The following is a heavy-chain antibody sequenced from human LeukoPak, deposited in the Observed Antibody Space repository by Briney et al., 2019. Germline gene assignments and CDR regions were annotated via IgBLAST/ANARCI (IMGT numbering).Heavy chain of an antibody. V-gene: IGHV3-30*01. D-gene: IGHD3-10*01. CDR1: GFTFSNYA. CDR3: ARDSTYYYDSGSSGPHYFDN. Sequence: PGKSLRLSCAASGFTFSNYAMHWVRQAPGKGLEWVSLISSGGTYEYYADSVKGRFTISRDISKNTLYLQLNSLRAEDTAVYYCARDSTYYYDSGSSGPHYFDNWGQGTLVTVSS. J-gene: IGHJ4*02. CDR2: ISSGGTYE.